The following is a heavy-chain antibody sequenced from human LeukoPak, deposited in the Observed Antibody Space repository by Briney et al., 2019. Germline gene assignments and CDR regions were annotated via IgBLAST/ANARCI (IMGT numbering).Heavy chain of an antibody. V-gene: IGHV3-23*01. CDR1: GFTFSSYA. CDR3: AKPIGPRYGDYHNSCFDS. Sequence: PGGSLRLSCAASGFTFSSYAMSWLRQVRAKGLEGVSAISTTTYYADFVEGRFTISRDNSKNTLYLQMNSLRAEDTAVYYCAKPIGPRYGDYHNSCFDSWGQGTLVTVSS. CDR2: ISTTT. J-gene: IGHJ5*01. D-gene: IGHD4-17*01.